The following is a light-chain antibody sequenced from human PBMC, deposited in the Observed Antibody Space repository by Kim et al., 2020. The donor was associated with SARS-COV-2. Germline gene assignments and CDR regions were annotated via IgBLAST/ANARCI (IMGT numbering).Light chain of an antibody. CDR3: QVWDSSSDHRV. CDR1: NIGSKS. CDR2: YDS. J-gene: IGLJ3*02. Sequence: AQGKTARITCGGNNIGSKSVHWDQQKPGQAPVLVIYYDSDRPSGIPERFSGSNSGNTATLTISRVEAGDEADYYCQVWDSSSDHRVFGGGTQLTVL. V-gene: IGLV3-21*04.